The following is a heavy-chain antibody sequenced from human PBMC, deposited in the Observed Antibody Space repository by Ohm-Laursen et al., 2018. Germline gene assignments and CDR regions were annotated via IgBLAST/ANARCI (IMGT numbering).Heavy chain of an antibody. CDR3: ARIGGRGYTYGTFGY. CDR1: GYTFTGYY. V-gene: IGHV1-2*02. CDR2: INCNNGDT. D-gene: IGHD5-18*01. J-gene: IGHJ4*02. Sequence: GSSVKVSCKASGYTFTGYYMHWVRQAPGQGLEWMGWINCNNGDTNYAQTFQGRVTMTRDTSISTAYMEVSRLRSDDAALYYCARIGGRGYTYGTFGYWGQGTPVTVSS.